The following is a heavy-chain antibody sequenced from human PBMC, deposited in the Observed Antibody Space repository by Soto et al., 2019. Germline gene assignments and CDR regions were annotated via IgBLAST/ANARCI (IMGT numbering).Heavy chain of an antibody. Sequence: EVQVLESGGGLVQPGGSLRLSCAASGFTFSSYDMSWVHQAPGKGLEWVSGVSASGSITSYADSAKGRFIISRDNAKNTMFLQMNSLRAEDTAVYFCAKGDCSGGRCYRGFDYWGQGTLVTVSS. CDR3: AKGDCSGGRCYRGFDY. CDR1: GFTFSSYD. D-gene: IGHD2-15*01. V-gene: IGHV3-23*01. J-gene: IGHJ4*02. CDR2: VSASGSIT.